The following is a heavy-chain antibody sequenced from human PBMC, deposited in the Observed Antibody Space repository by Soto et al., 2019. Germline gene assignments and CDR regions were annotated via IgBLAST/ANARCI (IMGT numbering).Heavy chain of an antibody. CDR1: GYTFTSYG. CDR3: ARWGNGSTTMVRGVHNWFDP. Sequence: QVQLVQSGAEVKKPGASVKVSCKASGYTFTSYGISWVRQAPGQGLEWMGWISAYNGNTNYAQKLQGRVTMTTDTSTRTAYMERRSLRSDDTAVYYCARWGNGSTTMVRGVHNWFDPWGQGTLVTVSS. J-gene: IGHJ5*02. D-gene: IGHD3-10*01. V-gene: IGHV1-18*01. CDR2: ISAYNGNT.